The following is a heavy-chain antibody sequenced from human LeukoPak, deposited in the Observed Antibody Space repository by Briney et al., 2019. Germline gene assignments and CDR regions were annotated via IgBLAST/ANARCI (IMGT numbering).Heavy chain of an antibody. J-gene: IGHJ4*02. V-gene: IGHV3-30*02. CDR3: AKDLYYYDTGQDPFDY. CDR1: GFTFSSYA. Sequence: GGSLRLSCAASGFTFSSYAMTWVRQAPGKGLEWVAFIRYDGSNKYYADSVKGRFTISRDNSKNTLYLQMNSLRAEDTAVYYCAKDLYYYDTGQDPFDYWGQGTLVTVSS. CDR2: IRYDGSNK. D-gene: IGHD3-22*01.